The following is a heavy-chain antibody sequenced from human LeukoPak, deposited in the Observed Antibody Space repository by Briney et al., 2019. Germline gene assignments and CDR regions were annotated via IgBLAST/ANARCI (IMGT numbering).Heavy chain of an antibody. CDR2: FGPQVGET. J-gene: IGHJ4*02. CDR3: ATGAMVYEY. Sequence: ASVTVSCKVSGSTLTKISIDWVRQAPGKGLECMGTFGPQVGETIHSQKLQGRLKMTADTSTDTAYMEMSSLQSEDTAVYYCATGAMVYEYWGQGTLVTASS. D-gene: IGHD3-10*01. CDR1: GSTLTKIS. V-gene: IGHV1-24*01.